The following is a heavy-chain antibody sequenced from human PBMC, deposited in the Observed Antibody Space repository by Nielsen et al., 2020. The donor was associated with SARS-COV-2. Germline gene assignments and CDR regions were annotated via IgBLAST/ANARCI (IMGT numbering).Heavy chain of an antibody. V-gene: IGHV4-59*01. J-gene: IGHJ3*02. Sequence: GSLRLSCTVSGGSISSYHWTWIRQSPGKGLEWIGYVSDSGTTNYNPSLKSRVTISLDTSRQQFFLNLTSVSAADRAVYYCARDYFGDYLDGFDIWGQGTLVTVSS. CDR3: ARDYFGDYLDGFDI. CDR1: GGSISSYH. D-gene: IGHD4-17*01. CDR2: VSDSGTT.